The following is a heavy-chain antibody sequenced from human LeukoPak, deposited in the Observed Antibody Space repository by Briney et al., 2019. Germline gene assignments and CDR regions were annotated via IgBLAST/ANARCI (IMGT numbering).Heavy chain of an antibody. D-gene: IGHD2-2*01. CDR3: AREVRGSTSCYLFP. Sequence: PSETLSLTCAVSGYSISSGYYWGWIRQPPGKGLEWIGSIYHSGSTYYNPSLKSRVTISVDTSKNQFSLKLSSVTAADTAVYYCAREVRGSTSCYLFPWGQGTLVTVSS. CDR1: GYSISSGYY. V-gene: IGHV4-38-2*02. J-gene: IGHJ5*02. CDR2: IYHSGST.